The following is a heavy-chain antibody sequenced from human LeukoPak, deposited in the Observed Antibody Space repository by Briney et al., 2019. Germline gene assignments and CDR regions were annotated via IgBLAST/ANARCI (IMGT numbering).Heavy chain of an antibody. J-gene: IGHJ4*02. D-gene: IGHD3-3*01. CDR1: GYTLTELS. CDR2: FDPEDGET. Sequence: ASVKVSCKVSGYTLTELSMHWVRQAPGKGLEWMGGFDPEDGETTYAQKFQGRVTMTEDTSTDTAYMELSSLRSEDTAVYYCATGAIFGASDWGPFDYWGQGTLVTVSS. V-gene: IGHV1-24*01. CDR3: ATGAIFGASDWGPFDY.